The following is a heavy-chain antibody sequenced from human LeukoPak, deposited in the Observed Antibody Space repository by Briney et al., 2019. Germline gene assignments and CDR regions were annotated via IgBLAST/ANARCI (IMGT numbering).Heavy chain of an antibody. Sequence: PSETLSLTCTVSGGSISSYYWSWIRQPPGKGLEWIGYIYYSGSTNYNPSLKSRVTISVDTSKNQFSLKLSSVTAADTAVYYCASTVDTAMAKGAFDIWGQGTMVTVSS. V-gene: IGHV4-59*08. CDR2: IYYSGST. CDR3: ASTVDTAMAKGAFDI. CDR1: GGSISSYY. J-gene: IGHJ3*02. D-gene: IGHD5-18*01.